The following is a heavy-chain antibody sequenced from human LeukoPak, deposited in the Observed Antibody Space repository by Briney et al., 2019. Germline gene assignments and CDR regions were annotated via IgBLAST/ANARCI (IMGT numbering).Heavy chain of an antibody. J-gene: IGHJ3*02. Sequence: GGSLRLSCAASGFTFDDYGMSWVRQAPGKGLEWVSGINWNGGSTGYADSVKGRFTISRDNAKNSLYLQMNSLRAEDTALYYCARDTPTQGYYDSGGYYTDAFDIWGQGTMVTVSS. D-gene: IGHD3-22*01. CDR1: GFTFDDYG. CDR2: INWNGGST. V-gene: IGHV3-20*04. CDR3: ARDTPTQGYYDSGGYYTDAFDI.